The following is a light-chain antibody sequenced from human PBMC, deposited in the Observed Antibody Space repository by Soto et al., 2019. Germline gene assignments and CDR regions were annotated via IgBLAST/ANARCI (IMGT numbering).Light chain of an antibody. J-gene: IGKJ1*01. CDR1: QTVRNNY. CDR3: QQYGSSPRT. V-gene: IGKV3-20*01. CDR2: GAS. Sequence: EFVLTQSPGTLSLSPGERATLSCRASQTVRNNYLAWYQQKPGQAPRLLIYGASSRAAGIPDRFIGSGSGTDFTLTITRLEPEDFAVYYCQQYGSSPRTFGQGTKVDIK.